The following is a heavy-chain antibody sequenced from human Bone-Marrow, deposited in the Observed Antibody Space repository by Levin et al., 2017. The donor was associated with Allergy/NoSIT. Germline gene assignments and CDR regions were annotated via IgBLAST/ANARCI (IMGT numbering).Heavy chain of an antibody. V-gene: IGHV1-18*01. Sequence: GESLKISCKASGYTFTSYGISWVRQAPGQGLEWMGWISAYNGNTNYAQKLQGRVTMTTDTSTSTAYMELRSLRSDDTAVYYCARDSYRGAALDYWGQGTLVTVSS. CDR2: ISAYNGNT. J-gene: IGHJ4*02. CDR3: ARDSYRGAALDY. D-gene: IGHD5-18*01. CDR1: GYTFTSYG.